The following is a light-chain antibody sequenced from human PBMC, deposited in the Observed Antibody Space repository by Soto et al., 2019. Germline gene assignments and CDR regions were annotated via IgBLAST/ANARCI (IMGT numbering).Light chain of an antibody. CDR3: QSCDSSLSGSGV. CDR1: SSNIGSHT. V-gene: IGLV1-44*01. J-gene: IGLJ1*01. CDR2: SNN. Sequence: QSVLTQPPSASGTPGQRITISCSGSSSNIGSHTVNWHQQVPGTAPKLLIYSNNERPSGVPDRFSGSKSGTSASLAISGLQSGDEADYYCQSCDSSLSGSGVFGTGTKLTVL.